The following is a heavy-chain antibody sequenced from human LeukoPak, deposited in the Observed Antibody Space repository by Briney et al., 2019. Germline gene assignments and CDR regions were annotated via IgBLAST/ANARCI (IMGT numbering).Heavy chain of an antibody. CDR1: GGSISSGSYY. CDR2: IYTSGST. CDR3: ATSPLRSSSGFFDY. V-gene: IGHV4-61*02. J-gene: IGHJ4*02. D-gene: IGHD6-6*01. Sequence: PSETLSLTCTVSGGSISSGSYYWSWIRQPAGKGLEWIGRIYTSGSTNYNPSLKSRVTISVDTSKNQFSLKLSSVTAADTAVYYCATSPLRSSSGFFDYWGQGTLVTVSS.